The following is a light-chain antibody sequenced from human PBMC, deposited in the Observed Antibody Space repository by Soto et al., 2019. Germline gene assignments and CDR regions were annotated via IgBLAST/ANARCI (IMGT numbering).Light chain of an antibody. CDR3: SSYAGSTPYV. Sequence: QSALTQPPSASGSPGQSVTISCTGTSSDVGGYNYVSWYQQHPGEAPKLMIYEVSKRPSGVPDRFSGSKSGNTASLTVSGLQAEDEADYYCSSYAGSTPYVFGTGTKLTVL. CDR2: EVS. CDR1: SSDVGGYNY. V-gene: IGLV2-8*01. J-gene: IGLJ1*01.